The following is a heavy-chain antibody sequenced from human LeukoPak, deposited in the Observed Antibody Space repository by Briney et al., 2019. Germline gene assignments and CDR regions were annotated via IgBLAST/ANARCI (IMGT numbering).Heavy chain of an antibody. Sequence: PGGSLRLSCVASGFSFSRYSMNWVRQAPGKGLEWISYISGSGSAMYYADSVKGRFTISRDNAKNSLYLQMNSLRAEDTAVYYCAKVEGSWYFDYWGQGTLVTVSS. J-gene: IGHJ4*02. D-gene: IGHD3-10*01. CDR3: AKVEGSWYFDY. CDR1: GFSFSRYS. CDR2: ISGSGSAM. V-gene: IGHV3-48*01.